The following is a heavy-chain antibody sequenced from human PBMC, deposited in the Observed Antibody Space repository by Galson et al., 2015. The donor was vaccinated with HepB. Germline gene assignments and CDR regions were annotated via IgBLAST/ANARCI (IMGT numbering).Heavy chain of an antibody. CDR1: GYIFSHHG. CDR3: ARDPSNTSGRWVYLDY. Sequence: SVKVSCKASGYIFSHHGISWVRQAPGQGLEWMGWISAYNGDTHYQQKLQGRLTMTTDTSTSTAYMELRSLRSDDTAMYYCARDPSNTSGRWVYLDYWGQGTLVTVSS. D-gene: IGHD6-19*01. V-gene: IGHV1-18*01. J-gene: IGHJ4*02. CDR2: ISAYNGDT.